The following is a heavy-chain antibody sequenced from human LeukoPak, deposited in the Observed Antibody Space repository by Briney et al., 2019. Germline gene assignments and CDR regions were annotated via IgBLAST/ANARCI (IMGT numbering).Heavy chain of an antibody. V-gene: IGHV1-18*01. CDR3: AREIGDFWSGYTAQRFDY. CDR2: ISAYNGNT. J-gene: IGHJ4*02. Sequence: ASVKVSCKASGYTFTSYGISWVRQAPGQGLEWMGWISAYNGNTNYAQKLQGRVTMTTDTSTSTAYMELRSLRSDDTAVYYCAREIGDFWSGYTAQRFDYWGQGTLVTVSS. CDR1: GYTFTSYG. D-gene: IGHD3-3*01.